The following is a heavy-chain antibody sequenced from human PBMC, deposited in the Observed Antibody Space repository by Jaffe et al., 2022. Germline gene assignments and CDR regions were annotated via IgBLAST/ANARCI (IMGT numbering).Heavy chain of an antibody. CDR1: GYSISSGYY. CDR2: IYHSGST. Sequence: QVQLQESGPGLVKPSETLSLTCAVSGYSISSGYYWGWIRQPPGKGLEWIGSIYHSGSTYYNPSLKSRVTISVDTSKNQFSLKLSSVTAADTAVYYCARRYYGEGRYDFDYWGQGTLVTVSS. CDR3: ARRYYGEGRYDFDY. V-gene: IGHV4-38-2*01. J-gene: IGHJ4*02. D-gene: IGHD3-3*01.